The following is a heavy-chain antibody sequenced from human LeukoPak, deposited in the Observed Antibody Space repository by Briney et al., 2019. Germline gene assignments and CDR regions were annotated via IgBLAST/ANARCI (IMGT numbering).Heavy chain of an antibody. CDR2: INHSGSN. V-gene: IGHV4-34*01. D-gene: IGHD3-22*01. J-gene: IGHJ4*02. CDR3: ARLRDRSGYYFPIFYYDY. CDR1: GGSFSCYY. Sequence: SENLSFNCAGYGGSFSCYYWSWLRQPPGKGLEWMGEINHSGSNNYNPSLKRRATISEDTSKNQFSLKLSSVTAADTAVFYFARLRDRSGYYFPIFYYDYWGEGTLVTVSS.